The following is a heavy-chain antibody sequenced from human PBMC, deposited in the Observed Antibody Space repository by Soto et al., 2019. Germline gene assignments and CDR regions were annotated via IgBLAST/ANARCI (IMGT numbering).Heavy chain of an antibody. D-gene: IGHD2-15*01. CDR1: GFIFSSYG. CDR2: ISYDGSNK. Sequence: QVQLVESGGGVVQPGRSLRLSCAASGFIFSSYGMHWVRQAPGKGLEWVAVISYDGSNKYYADSVKGRFTISRDNSKNTLYLQMNSLRAEDTAVYYCAKAFYDLVVAATHFDYRGQGTLVTVSS. CDR3: AKAFYDLVVAATHFDY. J-gene: IGHJ4*02. V-gene: IGHV3-30*18.